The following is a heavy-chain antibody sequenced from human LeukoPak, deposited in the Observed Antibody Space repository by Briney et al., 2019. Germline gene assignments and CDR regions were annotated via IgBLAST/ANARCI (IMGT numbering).Heavy chain of an antibody. CDR1: GFTFGSYA. D-gene: IGHD3-22*01. J-gene: IGHJ3*02. CDR3: AKSRDSSYYDDAFDI. V-gene: IGHV3-23*01. CDR2: VTGSGSST. Sequence: GGSLRHSCAASGFTFGSYAMSWVRQAPGKGLEWVSGVTGSGSSTYYADSVKGRFTISRDNSKNTLFLQMNSLRAEDTAVYYCAKSRDSSYYDDAFDIWGQGTMVTVSS.